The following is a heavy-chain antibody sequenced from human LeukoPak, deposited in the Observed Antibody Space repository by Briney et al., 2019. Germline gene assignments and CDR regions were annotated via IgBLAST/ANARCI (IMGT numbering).Heavy chain of an antibody. V-gene: IGHV1-8*01. Sequence: ASVKVSCKASGYTFTSYDINWVRKATGQGLEWMGWMNPNRGNTGYAQKFQGRGTMTRNTSIGTAYMELCSLISEDTAVDYCARGRGQLWLDRYFDYWGQGTLVTVSS. CDR1: GYTFTSYD. J-gene: IGHJ4*02. CDR2: MNPNRGNT. D-gene: IGHD5-18*01. CDR3: ARGRGQLWLDRYFDY.